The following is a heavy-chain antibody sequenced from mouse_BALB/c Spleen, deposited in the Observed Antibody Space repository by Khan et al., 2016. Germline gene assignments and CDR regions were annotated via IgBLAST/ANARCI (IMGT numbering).Heavy chain of an antibody. Sequence: QIQLVQSGPELKKPGETVKLSCQASGYNFQNYGMNWVKQTPGKGLKWMGWIKTYTGEPTYADDFKGRFAFSLEASASTAYLQINNLRDEDLTTYFRARRRVLGLYDALGYWGQGTSVTVS. V-gene: IGHV9-1*02. CDR1: GYNFQNYG. CDR2: IKTYTGEP. J-gene: IGHJ4*01. CDR3: ARRRVLGLYDALGY. D-gene: IGHD3-1*01.